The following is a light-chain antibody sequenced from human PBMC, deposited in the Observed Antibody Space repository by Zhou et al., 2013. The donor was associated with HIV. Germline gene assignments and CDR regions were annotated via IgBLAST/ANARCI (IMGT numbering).Light chain of an antibody. J-gene: IGKJ1*01. CDR3: QQCNSYSSWT. V-gene: IGKV1-5*03. CDR2: KAS. Sequence: DIQMTQSPSTLSASVGDRVTITCRASQSISNWLAWYQQKPGKAPKLLIYKASSLESGVPSRFSGSGSGTEFTLTISSLQPDDFATYYCQQCNSYSSWTFGQGTKVEIK. CDR1: QSISNW.